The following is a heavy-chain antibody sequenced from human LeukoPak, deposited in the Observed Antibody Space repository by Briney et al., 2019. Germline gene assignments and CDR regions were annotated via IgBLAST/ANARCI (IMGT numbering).Heavy chain of an antibody. J-gene: IGHJ6*02. V-gene: IGHV4-59*01. Sequence: PSETLSLTCTVSGGSISSYYWSWIRQPPGKGLEWIGYIYYSGSTNYNPSLKSRVTISVDTSKNQFSLKLSSVTAADTAVYYCARAPLRYGSGSTTNNYYYGMDVWGQGTTVTVSS. CDR2: IYYSGST. CDR3: ARAPLRYGSGSTTNNYYYGMDV. D-gene: IGHD3-10*01. CDR1: GGSISSYY.